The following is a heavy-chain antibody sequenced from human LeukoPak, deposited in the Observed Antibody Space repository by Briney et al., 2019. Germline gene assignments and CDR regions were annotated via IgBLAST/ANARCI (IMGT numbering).Heavy chain of an antibody. CDR2: ISYDGSNK. CDR3: AKGPSKSSGYYYGCYFDY. J-gene: IGHJ4*02. Sequence: PGGSLTLSCAASGFTFNNYGMHWVRQAPGKGLEWVGVISYDGSNKYYADSVKGRFTISRDNSKNTLYLQMNSLRAEDTAVYYCAKGPSKSSGYYYGCYFDYWGQGTLVTVSS. V-gene: IGHV3-30*18. D-gene: IGHD3-22*01. CDR1: GFTFNNYG.